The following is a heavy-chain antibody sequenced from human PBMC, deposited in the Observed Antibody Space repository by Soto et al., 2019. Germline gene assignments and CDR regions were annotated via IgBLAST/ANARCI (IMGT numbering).Heavy chain of an antibody. J-gene: IGHJ1*01. CDR3: AKATHNAEVGYCRSTRCAAEYFQN. CDR1: GFTFINFA. CDR2: IHSGGT. V-gene: IGHV3-23*01. Sequence: EVQLLESGGGLVQPGGSLRLSCAASGFTFINFAMSWVRQAPGKGLEWVSAIHSGGTYYADSVRGRFTISSDNAKNTLSLQINSLRAEDTTVYYWAKATHNAEVGYCRSTRCAAEYFQNWGQGTLVSVSS. D-gene: IGHD2-2*01.